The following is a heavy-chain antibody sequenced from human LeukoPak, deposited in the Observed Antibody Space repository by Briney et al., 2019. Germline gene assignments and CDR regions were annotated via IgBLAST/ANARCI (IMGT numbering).Heavy chain of an antibody. Sequence: ASVKVSCKASGYTFTSYDINWVRQATGQGLEWMGWMNPNSGNTGYAQKFQGRVTMTRNTSISTAYMELSSLRSEDTAVYYCARYLSGLNAFDIWGQGTMVTVSS. CDR1: GYTFTSYD. V-gene: IGHV1-8*01. CDR2: MNPNSGNT. J-gene: IGHJ3*02. CDR3: ARYLSGLNAFDI.